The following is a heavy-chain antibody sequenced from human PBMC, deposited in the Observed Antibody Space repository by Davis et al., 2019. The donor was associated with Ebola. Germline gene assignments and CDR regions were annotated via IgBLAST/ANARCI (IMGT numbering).Heavy chain of an antibody. CDR3: ARFLGVVISNAFDI. V-gene: IGHV4-39*07. CDR1: GGSISSYY. Sequence: MPSETLSLTCTVSGGSISSYYWGWIRQPPRKGLEWIGSIYYSGITYYNPSLKSRVTISVDRSKNQFSLKVSSVTAADTAVYYCARFLGVVISNAFDIWGQGTMVTVSS. D-gene: IGHD3-3*01. CDR2: IYYSGIT. J-gene: IGHJ3*02.